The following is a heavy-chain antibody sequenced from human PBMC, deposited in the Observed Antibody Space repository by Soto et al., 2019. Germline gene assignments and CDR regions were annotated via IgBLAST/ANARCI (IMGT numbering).Heavy chain of an antibody. CDR1: GGSTSSYY. CDR3: ARVAPSYCSGFYEY. V-gene: IGHV4-59*01. D-gene: IGHD2-15*01. J-gene: IGHJ4*01. CDR2: IYSNGYS. Sequence: SETLSLTCTVSGGSTSSYYWNWIRQPPGKGLEWIAYIYSNGYSTYNPSLKSRVTISMDTSKNQFSLKLTSVTAADTAVYYCARVAPSYCSGFYEYWGHGTPVTVSS.